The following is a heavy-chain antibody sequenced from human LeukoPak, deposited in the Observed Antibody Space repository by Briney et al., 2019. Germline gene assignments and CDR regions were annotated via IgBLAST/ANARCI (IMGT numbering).Heavy chain of an antibody. V-gene: IGHV3-74*01. J-gene: IGHJ4*02. D-gene: IGHD4-23*01. CDR1: GFTFSNYW. CDR3: VRDLILVDTPGDDFDY. CDR2: INVDGSVK. Sequence: GGSLRLSCAASGFTFSNYWMHWVRQVPGKGLVWVSRINVDGSVKSYADSVKGRFTISRDNAKNTVSLQMNSLRAEDTAVYYCVRDLILVDTPGDDFDYWGQGALVTVSS.